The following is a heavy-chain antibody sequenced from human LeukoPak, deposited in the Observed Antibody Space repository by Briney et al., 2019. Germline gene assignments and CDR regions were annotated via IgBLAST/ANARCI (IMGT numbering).Heavy chain of an antibody. V-gene: IGHV1-69*04. CDR2: IIPILGIA. Sequence: ASVKVSCKASGGTFSSYAISWVRQAPGQGLKWMGRIIPILGIANYAQKFQGRVTITADKSTSTAYMELSSLRSEDTAVYYCARRTRNYYYGMDVWGQGTTVTVS. J-gene: IGHJ6*02. CDR3: ARRTRNYYYGMDV. CDR1: GGTFSSYA.